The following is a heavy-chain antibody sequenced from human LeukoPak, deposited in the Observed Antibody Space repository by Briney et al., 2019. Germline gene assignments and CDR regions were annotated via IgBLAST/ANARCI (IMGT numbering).Heavy chain of an antibody. CDR3: ARTGNVGATLQFDY. V-gene: IGHV4-59*12. CDR2: IYYSGST. Sequence: SETLSLTCAVYGGSFSGYYWSWIRQPPGKGLEWIGYIYYSGSTNYNPSLKSRVTISVDMSRNQFSLKLSSVTAADTAVYYCARTGNVGATLQFDYWGQGTLVTVSS. J-gene: IGHJ4*02. CDR1: GGSFSGYY. D-gene: IGHD1-26*01.